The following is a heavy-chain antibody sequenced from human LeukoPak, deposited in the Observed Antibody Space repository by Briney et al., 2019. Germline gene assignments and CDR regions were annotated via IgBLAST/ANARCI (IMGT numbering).Heavy chain of an antibody. V-gene: IGHV3-53*01. J-gene: IGHJ5*02. CDR1: AFTASNNY. CDR2: IYSAGGT. D-gene: IGHD2-21*01. CDR3: VRNSGELGA. Sequence: GESLTLSCAASAFTASNNYMSWVRRAAGEGLEWVASIYSAGGTYYADSVKGRFTISRDNSKNTLHLQMNSLRAEDTAVYYCVRNSGELGAWGQGTLVTVSS.